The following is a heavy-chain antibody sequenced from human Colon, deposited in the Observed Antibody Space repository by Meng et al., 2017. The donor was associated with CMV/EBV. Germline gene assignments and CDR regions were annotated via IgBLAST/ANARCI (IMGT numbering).Heavy chain of an antibody. CDR2: ISSSGSTI. V-gene: IGHV3-11*04. CDR3: ARVRLGATRDY. D-gene: IGHD1-26*01. J-gene: IGHJ4*02. Sequence: GGSLRLSCAASGFTFSDYYMSWIRQAPGKGLEWVSYISSSGSTIYYADSVKGRFTISRDNSKNTLYLQMNSLRAEDTAVYYCARVRLGATRDYWGQGTLVTVSS. CDR1: GFTFSDYY.